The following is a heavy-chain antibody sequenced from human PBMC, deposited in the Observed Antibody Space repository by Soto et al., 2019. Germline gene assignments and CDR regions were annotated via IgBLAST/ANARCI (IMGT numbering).Heavy chain of an antibody. D-gene: IGHD5-12*01. CDR2: IDPSDSYT. J-gene: IGHJ4*02. Sequence: GESLKISCKGSGYSFTSYWITWVRQMPGKGLEWMGRIDPSDSYTNYSPSFQGHVTISADKSISTAYLQWSSLKASDTAMYYCARHGSGYGYFDYWGQGTLVPVSS. V-gene: IGHV5-10-1*01. CDR3: ARHGSGYGYFDY. CDR1: GYSFTSYW.